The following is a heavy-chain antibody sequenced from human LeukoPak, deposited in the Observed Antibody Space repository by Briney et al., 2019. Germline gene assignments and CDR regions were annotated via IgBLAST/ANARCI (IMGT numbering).Heavy chain of an antibody. Sequence: GGSLRLSCAASGFTFSSYGMHWVRQAPGKGLEWVAVISYDGSNKYYADSVKGRFTISRGDSNNTLYLQMNSLRAGDTAVYYCARDTRLMYYFDYWGQGTLVTVSS. J-gene: IGHJ4*02. CDR1: GFTFSSYG. CDR3: ARDTRLMYYFDY. CDR2: ISYDGSNK. D-gene: IGHD2-2*01. V-gene: IGHV3-30*03.